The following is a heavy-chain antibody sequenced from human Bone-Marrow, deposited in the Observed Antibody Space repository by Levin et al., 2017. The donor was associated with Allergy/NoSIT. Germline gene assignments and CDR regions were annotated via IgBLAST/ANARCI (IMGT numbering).Heavy chain of an antibody. CDR2: ISGSGGST. CDR1: GFTFSSYA. CDR3: AKETTSSFDL. Sequence: GESLRLSCAASGFTFSSYAMGWVRQAPGKGLEWVSVISGSGGSTYYADSVKGRFTISRDNSKNTLYLQMNSLRADDTAVYYCAKETTSSFDLWGRGTLVTVSS. D-gene: IGHD1-7*01. V-gene: IGHV3-23*01. J-gene: IGHJ2*01.